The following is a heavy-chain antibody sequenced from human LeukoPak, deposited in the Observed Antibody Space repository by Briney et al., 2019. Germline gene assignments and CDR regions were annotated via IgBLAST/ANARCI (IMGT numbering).Heavy chain of an antibody. V-gene: IGHV3-23*01. CDR1: GFTFSSYA. CDR3: AKVVDWNYFDY. Sequence: GGSLRLSCAASGFTFSSYAMSWVRQAPGKGLVWVSVVSGSGGSTDYVDSVKGRFTISRDNSKNTLYVQMNSLRAEDTAVYYCAKVVDWNYFDYWGQGTLVTVSS. J-gene: IGHJ4*02. CDR2: VSGSGGST. D-gene: IGHD1-1*01.